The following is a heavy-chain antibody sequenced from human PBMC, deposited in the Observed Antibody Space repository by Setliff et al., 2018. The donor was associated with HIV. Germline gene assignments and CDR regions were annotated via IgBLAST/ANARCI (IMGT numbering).Heavy chain of an antibody. CDR3: AKARGITMVRGVIIPGY. CDR1: GYTFTSYY. CDR2: ISPDNANT. Sequence: ASVKVSCKASGYTFTSYYMHWVRQAPGQGLEWMGWISPDNANTRISQRFRGSVTMTRDRSINTAYMEFSGLTSDDTAVYYCAKARGITMVRGVIIPGYWGQGTLVTVSS. J-gene: IGHJ4*02. V-gene: IGHV1-2*02. D-gene: IGHD3-10*01.